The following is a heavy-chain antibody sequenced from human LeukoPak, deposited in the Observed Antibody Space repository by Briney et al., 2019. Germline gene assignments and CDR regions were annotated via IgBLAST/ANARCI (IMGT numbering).Heavy chain of an antibody. D-gene: IGHD3-22*01. CDR3: AKWPLDYYDSSGYYPAGYFQH. CDR2: ISGSGGST. V-gene: IGHV3-23*01. Sequence: GGSLRLSCAASGFTFSSYAMSWVRQAPGKGLEWVSAISGSGGSTYYADSVKGRFTISRDNSKNTLYLQMNSLRAEDTAVYYCAKWPLDYYDSSGYYPAGYFQHLGQGTLVTVSS. CDR1: GFTFSSYA. J-gene: IGHJ1*01.